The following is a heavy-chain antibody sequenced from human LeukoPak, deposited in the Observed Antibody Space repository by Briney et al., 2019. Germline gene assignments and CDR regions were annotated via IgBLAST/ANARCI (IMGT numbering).Heavy chain of an antibody. D-gene: IGHD1-7*01. CDR3: ARSNWNYVSYYYYYMDV. Sequence: ASVKVSCKASGYTFTGYYMHWVRQAPGQGLEWMGRINPNSGGTNYAQKFQGRVTMTRDTSISTAYMELSRLRSDDTAVYYCARSNWNYVSYYYYYMDVWGKGTTVTVPS. V-gene: IGHV1-2*06. CDR2: INPNSGGT. J-gene: IGHJ6*03. CDR1: GYTFTGYY.